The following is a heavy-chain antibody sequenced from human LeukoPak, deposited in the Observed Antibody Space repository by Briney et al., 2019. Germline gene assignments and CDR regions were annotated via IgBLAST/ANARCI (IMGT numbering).Heavy chain of an antibody. Sequence: GGALRLSCAASGFTFSDYYMSRIRQAPGKGREWVSYISSSGSTIYYADSVKGRFTISRDNAKNSLYLQMNSLRAEDTAVYYCARGEWDIVVVPAAIDAFDIWGQGTMVTVSS. J-gene: IGHJ3*02. D-gene: IGHD2-2*01. CDR1: GFTFSDYY. CDR2: ISSSGSTI. CDR3: ARGEWDIVVVPAAIDAFDI. V-gene: IGHV3-11*01.